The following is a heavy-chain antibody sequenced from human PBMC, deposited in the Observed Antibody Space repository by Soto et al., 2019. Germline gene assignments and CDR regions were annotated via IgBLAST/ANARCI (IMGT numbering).Heavy chain of an antibody. CDR3: ARRGPGTYFDY. V-gene: IGHV3-23*01. D-gene: IGHD6-13*01. CDR2: ISGSDGST. J-gene: IGHJ4*02. Sequence: EVQLLDSGGGLVQTGGSLRLSCAASGFTFSSYAMNWVRQAPGKGLEWVSVISGSDGSTYYADSVKGRFTISRDNSKNTLYLQMNSLRAEDTAVYYCARRGPGTYFDYWGQGTLVTVSS. CDR1: GFTFSSYA.